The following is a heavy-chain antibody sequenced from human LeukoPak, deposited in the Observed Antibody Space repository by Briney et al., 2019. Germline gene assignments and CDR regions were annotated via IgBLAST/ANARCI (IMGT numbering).Heavy chain of an antibody. CDR2: ISGYNGNT. J-gene: IGHJ4*02. CDR3: VRQVDITMALPDY. V-gene: IGHV1-18*01. D-gene: IGHD5-18*01. Sequence: ASVKVSCKASGYTFSSYGITWVRQAPGQGLEWMGWISGYNGNTNYAQKLQGRVIMTTDTSTTTAYMELRSLRSDDTAVYYCVRQVDITMALPDYWGQGTLVTVSS. CDR1: GYTFSSYG.